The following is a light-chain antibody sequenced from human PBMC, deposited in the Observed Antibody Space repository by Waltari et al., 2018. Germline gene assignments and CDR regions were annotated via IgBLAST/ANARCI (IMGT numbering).Light chain of an antibody. CDR3: QQRFNWPPAWT. CDR1: QSVSNF. Sequence: EPVLTQSPATLSLSPGESATLSCRASQSVSNFLAWYQQKPGQAPRLLIYDAFKRATGIPARFSGSGSGTDFTLTISSLEPEDFAVYYCQQRFNWPPAWTFGQGTKVEIK. CDR2: DAF. V-gene: IGKV3-11*01. J-gene: IGKJ1*01.